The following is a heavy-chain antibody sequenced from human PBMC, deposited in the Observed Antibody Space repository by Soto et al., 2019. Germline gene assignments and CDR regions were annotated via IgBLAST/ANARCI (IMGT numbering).Heavy chain of an antibody. D-gene: IGHD2-2*01. V-gene: IGHV3-30*18. Sequence: GGSLRLSCAASGFDFSTYGMHWVRQTPGKGLEWVAALSYDGIGINYADSVKGRFTISRDNSKNTLYLQMDSLKTEDTAVYYCAKDPFRYCSSITCFEYFQYWGRGTLVTVSS. J-gene: IGHJ1*01. CDR1: GFDFSTYG. CDR3: AKDPFRYCSSITCFEYFQY. CDR2: LSYDGIGI.